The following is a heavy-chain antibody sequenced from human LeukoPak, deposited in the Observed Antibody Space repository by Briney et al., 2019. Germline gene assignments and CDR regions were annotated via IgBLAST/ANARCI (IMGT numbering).Heavy chain of an antibody. J-gene: IGHJ6*02. V-gene: IGHV1-69*13. CDR2: IIPIFGTA. Sequence: SVKVSCKASGGTFSSYAISWVRQAPGQGLEWMGGIIPIFGTANYAQKFQGRVTITADESTSTAYMELSSLRSEDTAVYYCAELESWYHPAPRYYYYYYGMDVWGQGTTVTVSS. CDR1: GGTFSSYA. D-gene: IGHD6-13*01. CDR3: AELESWYHPAPRYYYYYYGMDV.